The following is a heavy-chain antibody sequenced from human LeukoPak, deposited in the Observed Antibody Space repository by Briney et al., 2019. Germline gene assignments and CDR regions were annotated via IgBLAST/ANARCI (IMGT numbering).Heavy chain of an antibody. D-gene: IGHD3-10*01. CDR3: ARHDAEGEYYYYCYMDV. V-gene: IGHV4-39*01. Sequence: SETLSLTCTVSGGSISSSSYYWGWIRQPPGKGLEWIGSIYYSGSTYYNPSLKSRVTISVDTSKNQFSLKLSSVTAADTAVYYCARHDAEGEYYYYCYMDVWGKGTTVTVSS. CDR1: GGSISSSSYY. J-gene: IGHJ6*03. CDR2: IYYSGST.